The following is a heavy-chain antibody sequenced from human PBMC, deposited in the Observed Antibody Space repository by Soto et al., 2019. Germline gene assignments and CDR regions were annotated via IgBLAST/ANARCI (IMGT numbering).Heavy chain of an antibody. D-gene: IGHD2-2*01. Sequence: ASVKVSCKASGYTFTSYAMHWVRQAPGQRLEWMGWINAGNGNTKYSQKFQGRVTITRDTSASTAYMELSSLRSEDTAVYYCARSYCSSTSCYSVDDWGHGTLVTVS. CDR2: INAGNGNT. CDR1: GYTFTSYA. CDR3: ARSYCSSTSCYSVDD. V-gene: IGHV1-3*01. J-gene: IGHJ4*01.